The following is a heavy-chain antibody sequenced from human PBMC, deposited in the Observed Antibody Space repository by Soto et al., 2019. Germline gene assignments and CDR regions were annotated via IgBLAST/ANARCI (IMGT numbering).Heavy chain of an antibody. V-gene: IGHV1-18*01. D-gene: IGHD6-6*01. Sequence: ASVKVSCKSSGYTFTSYGISCVRQAPGQGLEWMGWISAYNGNTNYAQKLQGRVTMTTDTSTSTAYMELRSLRSDDTAVYYCARVRDSSSSKTYYYYYMDVWGKGTTVTVSS. J-gene: IGHJ6*03. CDR1: GYTFTSYG. CDR2: ISAYNGNT. CDR3: ARVRDSSSSKTYYYYYMDV.